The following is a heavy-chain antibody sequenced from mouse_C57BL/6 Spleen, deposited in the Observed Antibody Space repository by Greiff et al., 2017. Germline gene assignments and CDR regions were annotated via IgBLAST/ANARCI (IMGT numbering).Heavy chain of an antibody. V-gene: IGHV1-39*01. CDR1: GYSFTDYN. J-gene: IGHJ1*03. Sequence: QLQESGPELVKPGASVKISCKASGYSFTDYNMNWVKQSNGKSLEWIGVINPNYGTTSYNQKFKGKATLTVDQSSSTAYMQHNSLTSEDSAVYYCARNYGSSYHWYFDVWGTGTTVTVSS. CDR3: ARNYGSSYHWYFDV. CDR2: INPNYGTT. D-gene: IGHD1-1*01.